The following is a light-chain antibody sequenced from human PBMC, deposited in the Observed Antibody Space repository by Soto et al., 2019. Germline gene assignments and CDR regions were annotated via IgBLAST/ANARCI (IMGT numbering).Light chain of an antibody. Sequence: HSALTQPPSVSGAPGQRVTISCTGSSSNIGAHYDVHWYQQLPGTAPKLLIYGNSNRPSGVPDRFSGSKSGTSASLAITGLQAEDEADYYCQSYDNSLSVYVFGTGTKVTVL. V-gene: IGLV1-40*01. CDR1: SSNIGAHYD. CDR2: GNS. J-gene: IGLJ1*01. CDR3: QSYDNSLSVYV.